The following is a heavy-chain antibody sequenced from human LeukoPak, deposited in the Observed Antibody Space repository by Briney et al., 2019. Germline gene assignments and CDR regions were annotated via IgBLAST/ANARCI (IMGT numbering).Heavy chain of an antibody. CDR3: ARTYYYGSGSYSPSYYYYYMDV. CDR1: GFTFSDYY. CDR2: ISSSGSTI. D-gene: IGHD3-10*01. Sequence: GGSLRLSCAASGFTFSDYYMSWIRQAPGKGLEWVSYISSSGSTIYYADSVKGRFTISRDNSKNTLYLQMNSLRAEDTAVYYCARTYYYGSGSYSPSYYYYYMDVWGKGTTVTISS. V-gene: IGHV3-11*04. J-gene: IGHJ6*03.